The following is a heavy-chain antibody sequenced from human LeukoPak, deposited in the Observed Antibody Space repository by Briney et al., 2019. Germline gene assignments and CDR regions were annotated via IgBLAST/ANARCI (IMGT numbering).Heavy chain of an antibody. CDR1: GGSISSGSYY. J-gene: IGHJ4*02. Sequence: PSETLSLTCTVSGGSISSGSYYWSWIRQPAGKGLEWIGRIYTSGSTNCNPSLKSRVTISVDTSKNQFSLKLSSVTAADTAVYYCARDHNGDSDYWGQGTLVTVSS. CDR3: ARDHNGDSDY. D-gene: IGHD4-17*01. CDR2: IYTSGST. V-gene: IGHV4-61*02.